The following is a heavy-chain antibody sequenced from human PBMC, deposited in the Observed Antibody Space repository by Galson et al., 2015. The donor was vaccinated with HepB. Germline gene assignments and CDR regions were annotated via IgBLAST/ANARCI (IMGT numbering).Heavy chain of an antibody. CDR3: TKAVGPKDSTGWGPIEY. Sequence: SLRLSCATSGFTFSAFGMHWVRQAPGKGLEWVSFIHYDGSNRYYADSVKDRFTISRDNSKNTVYLQMNSLRAEDTALYYCTKAVGPKDSTGWGPIEYWGQGTLVTVSS. CDR2: IHYDGSNR. J-gene: IGHJ4*02. V-gene: IGHV3-30*02. D-gene: IGHD1-26*01. CDR1: GFTFSAFG.